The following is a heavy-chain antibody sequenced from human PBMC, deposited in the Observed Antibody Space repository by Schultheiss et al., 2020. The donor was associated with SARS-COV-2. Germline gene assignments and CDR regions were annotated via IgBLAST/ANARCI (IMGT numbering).Heavy chain of an antibody. V-gene: IGHV3-23*01. D-gene: IGHD4-17*01. CDR2: ISGSGGTT. Sequence: GGSLRLSCAASGFTFSSYWMSWVRQAPGKGLEWVSTISGSGGTTYYGDSVKGRFTISRDNAKNTLYLQMNSLRAEDTAVYYCARLTTVTLGDAFDIWGQGTMVTVSS. J-gene: IGHJ3*02. CDR1: GFTFSSYW. CDR3: ARLTTVTLGDAFDI.